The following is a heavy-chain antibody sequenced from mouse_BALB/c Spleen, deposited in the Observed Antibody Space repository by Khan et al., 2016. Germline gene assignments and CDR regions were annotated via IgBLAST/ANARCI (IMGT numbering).Heavy chain of an antibody. CDR2: INTYTGEP. CDR3: AREGGKRVVRPGYFDV. V-gene: IGHV9-1*02. J-gene: IGHJ1*01. Sequence: QIQLVQSGPELKKPGETVKISCKASGYTFTNYGMNWVKQAPGKGLKWMGWINTYTGEPTYADDFKGRFAFSLETSASTAYLQINNLKNEDMATXLCAREGGKRVVRPGYFDVWGAGTTVTVSS. D-gene: IGHD1-1*01. CDR1: GYTFTNYG.